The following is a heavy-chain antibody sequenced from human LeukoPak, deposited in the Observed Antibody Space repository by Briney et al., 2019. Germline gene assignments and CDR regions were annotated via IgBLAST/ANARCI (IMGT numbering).Heavy chain of an antibody. CDR3: ARVPQPPSGWHRPNPHFDY. CDR1: GGSFSGYY. CDR2: INHSGST. J-gene: IGHJ4*02. V-gene: IGHV4-34*01. Sequence: PSETLSLTCAVYGGSFSGYYWSWIRQPPGKGLEWIGEINHSGSTNYNPSLKSRVTISVDTSKNQFSLKLSSVTAADTAVYYCARVPQPPSGWHRPNPHFDYWGQGTLVTVSS. D-gene: IGHD6-19*01.